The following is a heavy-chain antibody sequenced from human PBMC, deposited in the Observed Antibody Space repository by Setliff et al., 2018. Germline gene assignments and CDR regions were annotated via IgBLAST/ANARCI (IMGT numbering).Heavy chain of an antibody. CDR1: GGAVSGFY. CDR3: ARSRYYDSSGNNYGLDY. V-gene: IGHV4-34*01. Sequence: SETLSLTCDIHGGAVSGFYWSWIRQTPGKDLEWIGEISHNGRVSSSPSLKSRVTISVDRAKNHFSLKLTSVTAADTAMYYCARSRYYDSSGNNYGLDYWGQGTLVTVS. CDR2: ISHNGRV. D-gene: IGHD3-22*01. J-gene: IGHJ4*02.